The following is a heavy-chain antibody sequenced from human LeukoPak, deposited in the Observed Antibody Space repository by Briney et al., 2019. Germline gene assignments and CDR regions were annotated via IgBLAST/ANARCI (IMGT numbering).Heavy chain of an antibody. CDR1: GYTFTSYD. CDR3: ARGRRSRYYDFWSGRPAGAFDI. J-gene: IGHJ3*02. D-gene: IGHD3-3*01. CDR2: MNPNSGNT. Sequence: GASVKVSCKASGYTFTSYDIDWVRQATGQALEWMGWMNPNSGNTGYAQKFQGRVTMTRNTSISTAYMELSTLRSEDTAVYYCARGRRSRYYDFWSGRPAGAFDIWGQGTMVTVSS. V-gene: IGHV1-8*01.